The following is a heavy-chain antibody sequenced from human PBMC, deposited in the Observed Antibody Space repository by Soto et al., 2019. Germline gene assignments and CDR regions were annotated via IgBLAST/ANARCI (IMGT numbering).Heavy chain of an antibody. CDR3: ARDHKGGYYYYGMDV. CDR2: ISSSGSTI. V-gene: IGHV3-48*03. J-gene: IGHJ6*02. CDR1: GFTFSSYE. Sequence: GGSLRLSCAASGFTFSSYEMNWVRQSPGKGLEWVSYISSSGSTIYYADSVKGRFTISRDNAKNSLYLQMNSLRAEDTAVYYCARDHKGGYYYYGMDVWGQGTTVTVSS.